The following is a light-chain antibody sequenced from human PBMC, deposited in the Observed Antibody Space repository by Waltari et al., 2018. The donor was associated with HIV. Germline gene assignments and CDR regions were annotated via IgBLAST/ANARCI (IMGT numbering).Light chain of an antibody. CDR3: LQDYSWPYT. Sequence: AIQMTQSPTALSASVGDRVTITSRASQGVGNDLSWYQQKPGMAPTLLIYGASISQNGVPGRFSGSGSGADFTLTISSLQAEDLATYYCLQDYSWPYTFGQGTKLEIK. V-gene: IGKV1-6*01. J-gene: IGKJ2*01. CDR2: GAS. CDR1: QGVGND.